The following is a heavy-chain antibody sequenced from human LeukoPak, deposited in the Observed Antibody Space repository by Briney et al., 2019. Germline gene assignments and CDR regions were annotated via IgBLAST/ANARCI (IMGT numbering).Heavy chain of an antibody. D-gene: IGHD5-18*01. CDR2: IYYSGST. Sequence: SETLSLTCTVSGGSISSGGSYWSWIRQHPGKGLEWIGYIYYSGSTYYNPSLKSRVTISVDTSKNQFSLKLSSVTAADTAVYYCARVWASDTAMVQEDWFDPWGQGTLVTVSS. CDR3: ARVWASDTAMVQEDWFDP. CDR1: GGSISSGGSY. J-gene: IGHJ5*02. V-gene: IGHV4-31*03.